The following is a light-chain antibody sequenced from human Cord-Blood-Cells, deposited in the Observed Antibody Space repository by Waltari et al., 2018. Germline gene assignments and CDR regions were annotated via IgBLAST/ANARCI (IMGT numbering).Light chain of an antibody. J-gene: IGKJ4*01. CDR2: GAS. CDR1: QSVSSSY. V-gene: IGKV3-20*01. CDR3: QQYGSSPLT. Sequence: EIVLTQSPGTLSLSPGERATLSCRASQSVSSSYLAWYQQKPGQAPRLLSYGASSRATGIPDRFSGSGSGTDFTLTISRQEPEDFAVYYCQQYGSSPLTFGGGTKVEIK.